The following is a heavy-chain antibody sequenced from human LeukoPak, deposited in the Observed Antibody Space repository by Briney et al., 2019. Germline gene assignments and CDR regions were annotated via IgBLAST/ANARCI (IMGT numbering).Heavy chain of an antibody. D-gene: IGHD2-15*01. Sequence: ASVKVSCKASGYTFTSYGISWVRQAPGQGLEWMGWISAYKGNTNYAQKLQGRVTMTTDTSTSTAYMELRSLRSDDTAVYYCAXXXLYXSGYPXXVXPFDYWGQGTLVTVSS. CDR1: GYTFTSYG. V-gene: IGHV1-18*01. CDR3: AXXXLYXSGYPXXVXPFDY. J-gene: IGHJ4*02. CDR2: ISAYKGNT.